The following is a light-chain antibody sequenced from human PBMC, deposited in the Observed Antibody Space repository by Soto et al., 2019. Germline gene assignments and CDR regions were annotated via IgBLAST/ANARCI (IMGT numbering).Light chain of an antibody. Sequence: IVLTESAGTLSLSNGERATLSCRASQNVDRNYLAWYQQRPGQAPRIIIFGASGRATGIPDRFSGSGSGTDFTLTISRLEPEDFAVYYCQQYGILSWTFGQGAKVDIK. V-gene: IGKV3-20*01. CDR1: QNVDRNY. CDR2: GAS. CDR3: QQYGILSWT. J-gene: IGKJ1*01.